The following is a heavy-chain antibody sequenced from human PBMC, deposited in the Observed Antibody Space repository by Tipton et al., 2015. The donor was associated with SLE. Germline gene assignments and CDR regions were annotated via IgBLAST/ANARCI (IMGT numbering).Heavy chain of an antibody. J-gene: IGHJ5*02. Sequence: TLSLTCAVFGGSFSDYYWTWIRQPPGEGLQWIGDIDHGRSANYNPSLKSRVTISLDTSKNQFSLSLSSVTAADTAVYYCTRQPRGINWFDPWGQGTLVTVSS. CDR1: GGSFSDYY. V-gene: IGHV4-34*01. CDR3: TRQPRGINWFDP. CDR2: IDHGRSA.